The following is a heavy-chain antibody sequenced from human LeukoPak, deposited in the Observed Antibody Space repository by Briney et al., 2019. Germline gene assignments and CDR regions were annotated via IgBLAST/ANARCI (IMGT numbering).Heavy chain of an antibody. CDR3: ARDRGTAMVLNWFDP. D-gene: IGHD5-18*01. Sequence: SETLSLTCTVYRGSISGVYWSWIRQPPGKGLEWIGYIYFSGNTNYNPSLESRVTISVDTSKNQFSLRVMSVTAADTAVYYCARDRGTAMVLNWFDPWGQGTLVTVSS. J-gene: IGHJ5*02. CDR1: RGSISGVY. V-gene: IGHV4-59*01. CDR2: IYFSGNT.